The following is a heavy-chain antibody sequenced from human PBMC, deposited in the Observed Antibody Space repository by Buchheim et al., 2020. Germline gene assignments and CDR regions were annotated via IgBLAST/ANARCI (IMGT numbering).Heavy chain of an antibody. V-gene: IGHV3-66*01. CDR1: GFTVNNKY. J-gene: IGHJ4*02. CDR3: ASRPDGDYPSFDF. Sequence: EVHLVESGGDLVQPGESLRLSCAASGFTVNNKYMTWVRQAPGKGLECVSIIHGGGATYYAESVKGGFTISRDNSRNILYLHMNILRVEDTAVYYCASRPDGDYPSFDFWGLGTL. CDR2: IHGGGAT. D-gene: IGHD4-17*01.